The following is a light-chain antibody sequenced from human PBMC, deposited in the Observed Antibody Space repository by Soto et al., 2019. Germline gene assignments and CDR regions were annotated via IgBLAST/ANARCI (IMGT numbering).Light chain of an antibody. J-gene: IGKJ4*02. CDR2: GAS. CDR1: QSVSSSY. Sequence: EIVLTHSPATLSLSPGERATLSCRASQSVSSSYLAWYQQKPGQAPRLLIYGASSRATGIPDRFSGSGSGTDFTLTISRLEPEDFAVYYCQQYNNWPLTFGGGTKVDIK. CDR3: QQYNNWPLT. V-gene: IGKV3-20*01.